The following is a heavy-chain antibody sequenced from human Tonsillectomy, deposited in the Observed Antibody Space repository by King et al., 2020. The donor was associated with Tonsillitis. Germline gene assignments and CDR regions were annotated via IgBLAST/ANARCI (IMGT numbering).Heavy chain of an antibody. CDR3: ARSWGDSSSWYFDL. CDR2: ITPDNGGT. Sequence: VQLVESGAEVKKPGASVKVSCKASGNTFTGYYMPWVRQAPGQGLEWMGRITPDNGGTNYAQKLQGRVTMTRDTSISTAYMELSRLRSDDRVVYYCARSWGDSSSWYFDLWGRGTLVTVPS. CDR1: GNTFTGYY. J-gene: IGHJ2*01. D-gene: IGHD6-13*01. V-gene: IGHV1-2*05.